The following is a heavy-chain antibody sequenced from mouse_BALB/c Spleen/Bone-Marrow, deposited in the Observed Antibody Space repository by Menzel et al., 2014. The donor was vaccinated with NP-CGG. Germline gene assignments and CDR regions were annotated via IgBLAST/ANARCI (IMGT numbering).Heavy chain of an antibody. D-gene: IGHD2-2*01. J-gene: IGHJ2*01. V-gene: IGHV1-85*01. CDR2: IFPGDGSI. CDR1: GYTFTSLD. Sequence: VKLVESGAELVKPGASVKLSCKASGYTFTSLDITWVRQRPEQGLEWLGWIFPGDGSIKYTETFKGKATLTTDKSSSTAYMQLSRLTSEDSAVYFCGRSGYAYDYWGQGTTLTVSS. CDR3: GRSGYAYDY.